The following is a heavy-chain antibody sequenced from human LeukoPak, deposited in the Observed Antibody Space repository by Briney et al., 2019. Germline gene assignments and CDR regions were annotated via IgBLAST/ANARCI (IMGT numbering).Heavy chain of an antibody. CDR3: IRGNSFDY. Sequence: GGSLRLSCAASDFTFSTYTMSWVRQAPGKGLEWVSTIIGTDAAIYYADSVKGRFTISRDNSKNTLYLQMNSLRAEDTAVYYCIRGNSFDYWGQGTLVTVSS. V-gene: IGHV3-23*01. CDR1: DFTFSTYT. CDR2: IIGTDAAI. J-gene: IGHJ4*02.